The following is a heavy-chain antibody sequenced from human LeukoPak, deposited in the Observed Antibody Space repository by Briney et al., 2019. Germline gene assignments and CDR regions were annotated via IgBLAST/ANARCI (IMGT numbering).Heavy chain of an antibody. J-gene: IGHJ4*02. V-gene: IGHV1-24*01. Sequence: ASVKVSCTASGYTFTSYYMHWVRQAPGKGLEWMGGFDPEDGETIYAQKFQGRVTMTEDTSTDTAYMELSSLRSEDTAVYYCATVGGKYDYVWGSYRPFDYWGQGTLVTVSS. CDR2: FDPEDGET. CDR3: ATVGGKYDYVWGSYRPFDY. CDR1: GYTFTSYY. D-gene: IGHD3-16*02.